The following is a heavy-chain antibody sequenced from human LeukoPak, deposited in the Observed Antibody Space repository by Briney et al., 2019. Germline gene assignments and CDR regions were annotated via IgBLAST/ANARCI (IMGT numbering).Heavy chain of an antibody. V-gene: IGHV4-34*01. J-gene: IGHJ6*02. CDR1: GGSFSGYY. CDR2: INHSGST. Sequence: NPSETLSLTCAVYGGSFSGYYWSWIRQTPGKGLEWIGEINHSGSTNYNPSLKSRVTISVDTSKNQFSLKLSSVTAADTAVYYCARDGEQQLVQPYYYYYGMDVWGQGTTVTVSS. CDR3: ARDGEQQLVQPYYYYYGMDV. D-gene: IGHD6-13*01.